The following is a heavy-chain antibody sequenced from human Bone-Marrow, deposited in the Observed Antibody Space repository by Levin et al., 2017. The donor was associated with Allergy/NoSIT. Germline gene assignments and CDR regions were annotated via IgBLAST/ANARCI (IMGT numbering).Heavy chain of an antibody. J-gene: IGHJ5*02. CDR3: ARELVVVVAATGYNWFDP. Sequence: SQTLSLTCTVSGGSVSSGSYYWSWIRQPPGKGLEWIGYIYYSGSTNYNPSLKSRVTISVDTSKNQFSLKLSSVTAADTAVYYCARELVVVVAATGYNWFDPWGQGTLVTVSS. CDR2: IYYSGST. V-gene: IGHV4-61*01. D-gene: IGHD2-15*01. CDR1: GGSVSSGSYY.